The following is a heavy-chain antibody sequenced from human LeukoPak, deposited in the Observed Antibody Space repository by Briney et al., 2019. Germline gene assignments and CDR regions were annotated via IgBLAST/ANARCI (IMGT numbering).Heavy chain of an antibody. CDR1: GGSFSGDY. Sequence: SEALSLTCAVYGGSFSGDYWSWVRQPPGKGVGWVGEINHSGSTNYNPSLKSRVTISVDTSKNQFSLKLSSVTAADTAVYYCARGPRFGPGYFDYWGQGTLVTVSS. CDR2: INHSGST. CDR3: ARGPRFGPGYFDY. V-gene: IGHV4-34*01. J-gene: IGHJ4*02. D-gene: IGHD3-10*02.